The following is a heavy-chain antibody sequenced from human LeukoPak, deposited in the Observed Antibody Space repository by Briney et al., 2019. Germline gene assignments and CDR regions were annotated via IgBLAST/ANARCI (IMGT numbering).Heavy chain of an antibody. CDR2: IYHSGST. V-gene: IGHV4-4*02. Sequence: SETLSLTCAVSGGSISSSNWWSWVRQPPGKGLEWIGEIYHSGSTNYNPSLKSRVTISVDKSKNQFSLKLSSVTAADTAVYYCARGPYGSGSYYYYYYYMDVWGKGTTVTVSS. CDR1: GGSISSSNW. J-gene: IGHJ6*03. CDR3: ARGPYGSGSYYYYYYYMDV. D-gene: IGHD3-10*01.